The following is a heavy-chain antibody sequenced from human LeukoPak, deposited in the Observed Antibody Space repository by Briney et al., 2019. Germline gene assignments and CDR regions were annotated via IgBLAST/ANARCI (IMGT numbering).Heavy chain of an antibody. J-gene: IGHJ4*02. CDR3: AQDACGGSCYSFDS. CDR1: GFTFSSYD. Sequence: GGSLRLSCAASGFTFSSYDMHWVRQAPGKGLEWVALISYDGSNYHYADSVKGRFTVSRDNSKNTLYLQMNSLRPEDTAVYYCAQDACGGSCYSFDSWGQGALVTVSS. V-gene: IGHV3-30*18. D-gene: IGHD2-15*01. CDR2: ISYDGSNY.